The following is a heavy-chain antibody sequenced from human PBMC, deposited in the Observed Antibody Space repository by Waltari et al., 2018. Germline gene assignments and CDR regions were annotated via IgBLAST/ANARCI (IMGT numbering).Heavy chain of an antibody. V-gene: IGHV3-48*01. CDR3: GRGEDYYYGSGSPGDY. J-gene: IGHJ4*02. CDR1: VYTFSSYS. D-gene: IGHD3-10*01. CDR2: ISSSSSTI. Sequence: EVQLVESGGGLVQPGGHLRLSCAASVYTFSSYSMTWVRQALGKGLEWVSYISSSSSTIYYADSVKGRFTISRDNAKNSLYLQMNSLRAEDTAVYYCGRGEDYYYGSGSPGDYWGQGTLVTVSS.